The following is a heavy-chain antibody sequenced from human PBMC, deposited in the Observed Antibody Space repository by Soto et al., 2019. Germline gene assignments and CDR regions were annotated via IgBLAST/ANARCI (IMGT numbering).Heavy chain of an antibody. CDR1: GYTFATYD. Sequence: QVQLVQSGAEVKKPGASVKVSCKASGYTFATYDINWVRQATGQGLEWMGWMSPQNGNTGYAQKFQGRVTMTRDTSTSTAYMELSSLTSEDTAVYYCARGVDAGMDVWGQGIMVTVSS. D-gene: IGHD1-1*01. CDR2: MSPQNGNT. J-gene: IGHJ6*02. V-gene: IGHV1-8*01. CDR3: ARGVDAGMDV.